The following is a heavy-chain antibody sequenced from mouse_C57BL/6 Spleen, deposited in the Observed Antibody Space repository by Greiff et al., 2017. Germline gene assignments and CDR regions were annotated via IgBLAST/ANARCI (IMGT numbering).Heavy chain of an antibody. J-gene: IGHJ1*03. CDR2: IYPGSGNT. Sequence: VQLQQSGPELVKPGASVKISCKASGYSFTSYYIHWVKQRPGPGLEWIGGIYPGSGNTKYNEKFKGKATLTADTSSSTAYMQLSSLTSEDSAVYYCAGKENYDGSGPWYFDVWGTGTTVTVSS. CDR3: AGKENYDGSGPWYFDV. CDR1: GYSFTSYY. V-gene: IGHV1-66*01. D-gene: IGHD1-1*01.